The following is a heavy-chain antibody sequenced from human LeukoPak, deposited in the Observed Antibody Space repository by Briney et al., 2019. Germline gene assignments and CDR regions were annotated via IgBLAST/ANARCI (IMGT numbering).Heavy chain of an antibody. CDR3: ARGPEKSLRYYFHY. CDR1: GFTVSSNY. J-gene: IGHJ4*02. V-gene: IGHV3-66*02. CDR2: IYSGGGT. Sequence: GGSLRLSCAASGFTVSSNYINWVRQAPGKGLEWVSVIYSGGGTNSADSVQGRFTISRDNSKNTLYLQMISLRAEDTAVYYCARGPEKSLRYYFHYWGQGTLVTVSS.